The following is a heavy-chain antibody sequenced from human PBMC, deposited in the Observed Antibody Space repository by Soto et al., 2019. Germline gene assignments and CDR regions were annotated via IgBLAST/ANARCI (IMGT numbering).Heavy chain of an antibody. CDR1: GFTFSSYG. CDR3: ARVWWGDEGFY. Sequence: QVQLVESGGGVVQPGRSLRLSCAASGFTFSSYGMHWVRQAPGKGLEWVAVIWYDGSNKYYADSVKGRFTISRDNSKNTLYLQMNSLRAEDTAVYYCARVWWGDEGFYWGQGTLVTVSS. D-gene: IGHD2-15*01. CDR2: IWYDGSNK. J-gene: IGHJ4*01. V-gene: IGHV3-33*01.